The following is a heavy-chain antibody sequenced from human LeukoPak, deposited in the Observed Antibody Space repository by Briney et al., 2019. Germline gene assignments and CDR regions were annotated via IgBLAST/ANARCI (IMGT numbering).Heavy chain of an antibody. V-gene: IGHV3-30*02. CDR3: AKDGQIWSGYYPDY. J-gene: IGHJ4*02. CDR1: GFTFSSYG. D-gene: IGHD3-3*01. CDR2: IRYDGSNK. Sequence: PGGSLRLSCAASGFTFSSYGMHWVRQAPGKGLEWVAFIRYDGSNKYYADSVKGRFTISRDNSKSTLYLQMNSLRAEDTAVYYCAKDGQIWSGYYPDYWGQGTLVTVSS.